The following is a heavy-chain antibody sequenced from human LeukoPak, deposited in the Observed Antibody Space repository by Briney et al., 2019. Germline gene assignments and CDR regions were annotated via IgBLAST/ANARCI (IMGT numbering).Heavy chain of an antibody. D-gene: IGHD3-22*01. V-gene: IGHV3-7*04. CDR1: GFALSAYW. Sequence: GGSLRLSCAASGFALSAYWMNWVRQAPGKGLQWLANIKQDGTVQHYVDSVKGRFTISRDNAKNSLFLQMNSLRAEDTALYYCARVNSYDNVDYWGQGTLVTVSS. J-gene: IGHJ4*02. CDR2: IKQDGTVQ. CDR3: ARVNSYDNVDY.